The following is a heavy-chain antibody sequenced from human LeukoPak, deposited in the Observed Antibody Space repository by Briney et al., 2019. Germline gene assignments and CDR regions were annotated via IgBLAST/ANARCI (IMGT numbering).Heavy chain of an antibody. V-gene: IGHV3-30*04. D-gene: IGHD6-13*01. CDR3: AKDQQSRRYSSSWYEVGNAFDI. J-gene: IGHJ3*02. CDR2: ISHDGSNK. CDR1: GFTFSSYA. Sequence: AGGSLRLSCAASGFTFSSYAMHWVRQAPGKGLEWVAVISHDGSNKYYADSVKGRFTISRDNSKNTLYLQMNSLRAEDTAVYYCAKDQQSRRYSSSWYEVGNAFDIWGQGTMVTVSS.